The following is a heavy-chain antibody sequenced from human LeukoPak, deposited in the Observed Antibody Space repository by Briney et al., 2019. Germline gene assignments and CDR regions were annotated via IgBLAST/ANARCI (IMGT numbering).Heavy chain of an antibody. CDR3: ARGGSSGWYGDYFDY. J-gene: IGHJ4*02. V-gene: IGHV3-23*01. CDR1: GFTVSRNY. Sequence: GGSLRLSCAASGFTVSRNYMTWVRQAPGKGLEWVSAISGSGGSTYYADSVKGRFTISRDNAKNSLYLQMNSLRAEDTAVYYCARGGSSGWYGDYFDYWGQGTLVTVSS. D-gene: IGHD6-19*01. CDR2: ISGSGGST.